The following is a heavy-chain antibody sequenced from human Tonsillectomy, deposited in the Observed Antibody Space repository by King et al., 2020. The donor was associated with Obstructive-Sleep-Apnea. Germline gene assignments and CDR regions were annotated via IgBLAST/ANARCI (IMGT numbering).Heavy chain of an antibody. CDR2: IRYDGSNK. CDR3: AKDQEQLASYGMYV. J-gene: IGHJ6*02. D-gene: IGHD6-6*01. Sequence: VQLVESGGGVVQPGRSLRLSCAASGFTFSSYGMHWVRQAPGKGLEWVAFIRYDGSNKYDADSVKGRFTISRDNSKNTLYLQMNSLRAEDTTVYYCAKDQEQLASYGMYVWGQGPTVTVSS. V-gene: IGHV3-30*02. CDR1: GFTFSSYG.